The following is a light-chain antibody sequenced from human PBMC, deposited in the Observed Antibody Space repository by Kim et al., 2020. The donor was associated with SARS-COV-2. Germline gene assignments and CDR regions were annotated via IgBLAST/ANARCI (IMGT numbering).Light chain of an antibody. V-gene: IGKV3-20*01. CDR2: GAS. CDR3: QQFGGSSWT. J-gene: IGKJ1*01. CDR1: QSVRSRY. Sequence: EIVLTQSPGTLSLSPGERATLSCRASQSVRSRYLAWYQQKPGQAPRLLIYGASSRATGIPDRFSGSGSGTDFTLTISRLEPEDFAVYYCQQFGGSSWTFGQGTKVDIK.